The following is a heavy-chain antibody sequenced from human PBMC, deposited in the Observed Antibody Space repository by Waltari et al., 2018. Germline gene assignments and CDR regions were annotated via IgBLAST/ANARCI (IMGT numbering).Heavy chain of an antibody. V-gene: IGHV3-7*01. J-gene: IGHJ4*02. D-gene: IGHD1-7*01. CDR2: IKPDGSEK. CDR3: TTNWNYGDY. CDR1: GFTFSTYG. Sequence: EVQLLESGGGLVQPGGSLRLSCAASGFTFSTYGMNWVRQTPGKGLEWVANIKPDGSEKYYVDSVKGRFTISRDNAKKSLYLQMNTLRVEDTAVYYCTTNWNYGDYWGQGTLVTVSS.